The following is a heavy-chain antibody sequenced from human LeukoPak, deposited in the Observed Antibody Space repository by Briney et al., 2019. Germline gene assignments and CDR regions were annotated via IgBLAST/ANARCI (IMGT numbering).Heavy chain of an antibody. V-gene: IGHV3-30*02. CDR3: AKAQIAFDWLGPPDY. Sequence: GGSLRLSCATSEFTFSSYGMHWARQAPGKGLEWVAFIRYDGSNKYYADSVKGRFTISRDNSKNTLYLQMNSLRAEDTAVYYCAKAQIAFDWLGPPDYWGQGTLVTVSS. D-gene: IGHD3-9*01. CDR1: EFTFSSYG. CDR2: IRYDGSNK. J-gene: IGHJ4*02.